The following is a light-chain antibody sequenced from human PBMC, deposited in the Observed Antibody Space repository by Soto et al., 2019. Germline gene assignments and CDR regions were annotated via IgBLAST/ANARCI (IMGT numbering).Light chain of an antibody. J-gene: IGKJ1*01. V-gene: IGKV3-11*01. CDR2: DAS. CDR1: QSVSIY. CDR3: QQRSNWPWT. Sequence: EIVLTQSPATLSLSPGERASLSCRASQSVSIYLAWYQLKPGQSPRLLIYDASNRATGIPARFSGSGSGTDFTLTISSLEPVDFAVYYCQQRSNWPWTFGQGTKVEIK.